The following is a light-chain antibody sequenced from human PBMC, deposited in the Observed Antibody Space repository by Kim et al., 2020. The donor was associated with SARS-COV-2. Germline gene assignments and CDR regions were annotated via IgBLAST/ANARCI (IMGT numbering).Light chain of an antibody. Sequence: GQSITISCTGTSSDVGAYDFVSWYQQHPGTDPKLIIYDVSHRHSGVSNRFSGSKSGNTASLTISGLQAEDEADYYCGSYSSTTTVLFGGGTQLTVL. CDR3: GSYSSTTTVL. V-gene: IGLV2-14*03. CDR1: SSDVGAYDF. CDR2: DVS. J-gene: IGLJ2*01.